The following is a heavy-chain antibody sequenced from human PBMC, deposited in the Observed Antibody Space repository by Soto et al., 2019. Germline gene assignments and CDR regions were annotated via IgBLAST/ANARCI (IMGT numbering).Heavy chain of an antibody. Sequence: QVQLQQWGAGLLKPSETLSLTCAAYGGSFSGYYWSWIRQPPGNGLEWIGEINHSGSTNYNPSRKRRDTISVETSRNPVSLTRSSVAAADTAVYYWARGRPPYCSSTSCCNWFDPWGQGTLVTVSS. CDR2: INHSGST. J-gene: IGHJ5*02. CDR3: ARGRPPYCSSTSCCNWFDP. D-gene: IGHD2-2*01. CDR1: GGSFSGYY. V-gene: IGHV4-34*01.